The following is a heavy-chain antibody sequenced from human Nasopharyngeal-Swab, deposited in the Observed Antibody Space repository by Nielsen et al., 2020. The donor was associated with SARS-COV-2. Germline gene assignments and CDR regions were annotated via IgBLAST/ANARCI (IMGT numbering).Heavy chain of an antibody. CDR1: GYTFTSYG. Sequence: ASVKVSCKASGYTFTSYGISWVRQAPGQGLEWMGWINTGSFNTNDAQKFQGRVTMTIDTSMSTAYMELTSLRSDDTAVYYCARDLRSTLYYFDQWGQGTLVTVSS. J-gene: IGHJ4*02. CDR2: INTGSFNT. CDR3: ARDLRSTLYYFDQ. V-gene: IGHV1-18*01.